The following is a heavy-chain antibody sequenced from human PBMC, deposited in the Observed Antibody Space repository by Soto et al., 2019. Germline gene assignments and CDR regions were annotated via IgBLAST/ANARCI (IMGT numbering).Heavy chain of an antibody. CDR3: AKPTRVRTTYVLDY. J-gene: IGHJ4*02. CDR1: GFTFSSYG. D-gene: IGHD1-7*01. Sequence: GGSLRRSCAASGFTFSSYGMHWVRQAPGKGLEWVAVISYERSNKYYADSVKGRFTISRDNSKNTLYLQMNSLRAEDTAVYYCAKPTRVRTTYVLDYWGQGTLATVSS. V-gene: IGHV3-30*18. CDR2: ISYERSNK.